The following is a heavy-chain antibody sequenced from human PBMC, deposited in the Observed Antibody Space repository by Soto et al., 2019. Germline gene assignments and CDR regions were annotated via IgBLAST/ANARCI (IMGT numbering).Heavy chain of an antibody. J-gene: IGHJ4*02. D-gene: IGHD3-10*01. Sequence: PGGSLRLSCAASGFTFSSYSMNWVRQAPGKGLEWVSSISSSSSYIYYADSVKGRFTISRDNAKNSLYLQMNSLRAEDTAVYYCARDLGEYLDYFDYWGQGTLVNVSS. V-gene: IGHV3-21*01. CDR1: GFTFSSYS. CDR2: ISSSSSYI. CDR3: ARDLGEYLDYFDY.